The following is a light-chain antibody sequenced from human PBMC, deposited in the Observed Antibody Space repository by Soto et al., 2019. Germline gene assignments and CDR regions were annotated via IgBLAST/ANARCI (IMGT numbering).Light chain of an antibody. V-gene: IGKV3-11*01. CDR1: ESVSNS. Sequence: ETVLTQSPATLSLSPGERATLSCRASESVSNSLAWYQHKPGQAPRLLIYNASNRATGIPDRFSGSGSGTDFTLTISSLEPEDFAVYLCQHRAGWPPALTFGGGTKVEIK. J-gene: IGKJ4*01. CDR3: QHRAGWPPALT. CDR2: NAS.